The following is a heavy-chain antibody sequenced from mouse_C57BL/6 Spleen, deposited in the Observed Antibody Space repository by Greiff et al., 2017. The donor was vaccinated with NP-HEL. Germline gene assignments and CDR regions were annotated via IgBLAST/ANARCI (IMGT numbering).Heavy chain of an antibody. Sequence: VQLQQSGPELVKPGASVKIPCKASGYTFTDYNMDWVKQSHGKSLEWIGDINPNNGGTIYNQKFKGKATLTVDKSSSTAYMELRSLTSEDTAVYYCARRGPYYGSSYGYFDVWGTGTTVTVSS. CDR2: INPNNGGT. CDR1: GYTFTDYN. V-gene: IGHV1-18*01. J-gene: IGHJ1*03. D-gene: IGHD1-1*01. CDR3: ARRGPYYGSSYGYFDV.